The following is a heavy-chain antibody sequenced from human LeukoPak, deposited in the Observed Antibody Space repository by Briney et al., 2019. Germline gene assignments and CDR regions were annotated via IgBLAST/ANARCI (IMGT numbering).Heavy chain of an antibody. V-gene: IGHV1-24*01. CDR3: AAELSSGYFDY. J-gene: IGHJ4*02. D-gene: IGHD3-22*01. CDR1: GYMFTELS. Sequence: ASVKVSCKVSGYMFTELSMHWVRQAPGKGLEWMGGFDPEDDEKMYAQKFQGRVTMIEDTSTDTAYMELSSLRSEDTAVYYCAAELSSGYFDYWGQGTLVTVSS. CDR2: FDPEDDEK.